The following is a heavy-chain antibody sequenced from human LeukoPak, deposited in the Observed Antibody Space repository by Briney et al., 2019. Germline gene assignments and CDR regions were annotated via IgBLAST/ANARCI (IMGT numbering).Heavy chain of an antibody. Sequence: GGSLRLSCAASGFTFDHYTMHWVRQAPGKGLEWVSLISWDGGSTYYADSVKGRFTISRDNSKNSLSLQMNSLRAEDTALYYCAKDGKNYFDYWGQGALVTVSS. CDR3: AKDGKNYFDY. CDR1: GFTFDHYT. CDR2: ISWDGGST. V-gene: IGHV3-43*01. J-gene: IGHJ4*02.